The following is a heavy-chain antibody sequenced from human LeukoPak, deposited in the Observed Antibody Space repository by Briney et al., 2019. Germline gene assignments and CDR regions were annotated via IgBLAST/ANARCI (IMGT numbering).Heavy chain of an antibody. D-gene: IGHD5-12*01. V-gene: IGHV4-59*01. CDR1: GGSISSYY. CDR2: TYYSGST. Sequence: SETLSLTCTVSGGSISSYYWSWIRQPPGKGLEWIGYTYYSGSTNYNPSLKSRVTISVDTSKNQFSLKLSSVTAADTAVYYCARDLGWLRAFDIWGQGTMVTVSS. J-gene: IGHJ3*02. CDR3: ARDLGWLRAFDI.